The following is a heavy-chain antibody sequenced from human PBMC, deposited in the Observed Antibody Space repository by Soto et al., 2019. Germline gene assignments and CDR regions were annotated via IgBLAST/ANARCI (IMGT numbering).Heavy chain of an antibody. V-gene: IGHV4-4*02. CDR3: ARAYYDFWSGYTGTRWFDP. J-gene: IGHJ5*02. Sequence: SETLSLTCAVSGGSIISSNWWSWVRQPPGKGLEWIGEIYHSGSTNYNPSLKSRVTISVDKSKNQFSLKLSSVTAADTAVYYCARAYYDFWSGYTGTRWFDPWGQGTLVT. CDR1: GGSIISSNW. D-gene: IGHD3-3*01. CDR2: IYHSGST.